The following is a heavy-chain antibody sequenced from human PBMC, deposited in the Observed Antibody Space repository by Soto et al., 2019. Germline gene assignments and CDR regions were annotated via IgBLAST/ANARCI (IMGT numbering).Heavy chain of an antibody. D-gene: IGHD4-4*01. CDR1: GFTFSSYA. V-gene: IGHV3-23*01. J-gene: IGHJ6*03. CDR3: AKNWVETTVLDYYYYYMDV. CDR2: ISGSGGST. Sequence: EVQRLESGGGLVHPGGSLRLSWASSGFTFSSYAMSWVRQAPGKGLEWVSAISGSGGSTDYADSVKGRFTISRDNSKNPLYLQMNRLRAEDTAVYYCAKNWVETTVLDYYYYYMDVWGKGTTVTVSS.